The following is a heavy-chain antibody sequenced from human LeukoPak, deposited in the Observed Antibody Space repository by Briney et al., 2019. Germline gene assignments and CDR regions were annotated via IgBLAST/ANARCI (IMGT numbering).Heavy chain of an antibody. Sequence: GGSLRLSCAASGFTFGRYGMHWVRQAPGKGLEWVAVIWYDGRNQYYADSVKGRFAISRDNSKNTLYLQMNSLRAEDTAVYYCARGFGELSNGMDVWGQGALVTVSS. CDR2: IWYDGRNQ. V-gene: IGHV3-33*01. CDR3: ARGFGELSNGMDV. D-gene: IGHD3-10*01. CDR1: GFTFGRYG. J-gene: IGHJ1*01.